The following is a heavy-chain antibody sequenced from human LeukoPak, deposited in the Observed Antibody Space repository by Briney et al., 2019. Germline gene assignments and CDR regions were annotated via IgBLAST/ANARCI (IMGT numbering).Heavy chain of an antibody. V-gene: IGHV3-30*02. D-gene: IGHD3-3*01. CDR3: AKMRYDFWSGYSAPADY. Sequence: GGSLRLSCAASGFTFSSYGMHWVRQAPGKGLEWVAFIRYDGSNKYYADSVKGRFTISRDNSKNTLYLQMNSLRAEDTAVYYCAKMRYDFWSGYSAPADYWGQGTLVTVSS. CDR1: GFTFSSYG. CDR2: IRYDGSNK. J-gene: IGHJ4*02.